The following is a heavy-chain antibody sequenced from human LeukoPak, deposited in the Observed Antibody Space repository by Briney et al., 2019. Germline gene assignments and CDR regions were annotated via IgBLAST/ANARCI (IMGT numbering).Heavy chain of an antibody. CDR3: AKQVAYGGYSPIDY. CDR2: LSSSSSYI. V-gene: IGHV3-21*04. D-gene: IGHD5-12*01. Sequence: GGALRLSCAASGFTFSSYSMNWVRRAPGKGLEWVSSLSSSSSYIYYADSVKGRFPISRDNSKNTLYLQMNSLRGEDTAVYYCAKQVAYGGYSPIDYWGQGTLVTLPS. CDR1: GFTFSSYS. J-gene: IGHJ4*02.